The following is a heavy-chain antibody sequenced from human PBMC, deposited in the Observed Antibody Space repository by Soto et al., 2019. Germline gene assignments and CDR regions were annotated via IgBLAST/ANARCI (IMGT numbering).Heavy chain of an antibody. CDR1: GFTFRNYA. CDR3: ARADSILITMIVVVGASYPSPPYAFDI. J-gene: IGHJ3*02. D-gene: IGHD3-22*01. Sequence: GGSLRLSCAAPGFTFRNYAMSWVRQAPGKGLEWVSTIHGGGDYTQYTDSVKGRFTISRDNSRNTVYLQMNSLRAEDTAVYYCARADSILITMIVVVGASYPSPPYAFDIWGQGTMVTVSS. V-gene: IGHV3-23*01. CDR2: IHGGGDYT.